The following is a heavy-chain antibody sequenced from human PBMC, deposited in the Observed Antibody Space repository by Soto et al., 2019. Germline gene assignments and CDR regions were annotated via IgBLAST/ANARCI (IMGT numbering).Heavy chain of an antibody. V-gene: IGHV3-33*01. CDR2: IWYDGSNK. Sequence: QVQLVESGGGVVQPGRSLRLSCAASGFTFSSYGMHWVRQAPGKGLEWVAVIWYDGSNKYYADSVKGRFTISRDNSKNTLYLQMISLRAEDTAVYYCARARGSHELGFDYWGQGTLVTVSS. J-gene: IGHJ4*02. CDR1: GFTFSSYG. CDR3: ARARGSHELGFDY. D-gene: IGHD1-26*01.